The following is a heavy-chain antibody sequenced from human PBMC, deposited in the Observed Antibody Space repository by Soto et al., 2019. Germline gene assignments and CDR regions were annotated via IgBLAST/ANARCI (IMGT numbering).Heavy chain of an antibody. D-gene: IGHD1-26*01. Sequence: PSETLSLTCTVSGGSISDDTYYWGWIRQPPGKGLEWIGSMYYSGTSSYNPSLKSRVSMSVDTSKKQLSLRLTSVTAADTAVYYCEKGFGNYCAFDYWGQGTLVTVSS. J-gene: IGHJ4*02. CDR2: MYYSGTS. CDR3: EKGFGNYCAFDY. V-gene: IGHV4-39*01. CDR1: GGSISDDTYY.